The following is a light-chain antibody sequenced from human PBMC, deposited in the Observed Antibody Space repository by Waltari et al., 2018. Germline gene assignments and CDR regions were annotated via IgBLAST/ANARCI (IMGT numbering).Light chain of an antibody. CDR2: EVS. CDR3: SSYTSSSTV. V-gene: IGLV2-14*01. Sequence: QSALTQPASVSGSPGQSITISCTGTSSDVGGYNYVSWYQQHPGKAPKLMIYEVSNRPSGVSNRFSGSKSGNTASLTISVLQAEDEADYYCSSYTSSSTVFGGGTKLTVL. J-gene: IGLJ3*02. CDR1: SSDVGGYNY.